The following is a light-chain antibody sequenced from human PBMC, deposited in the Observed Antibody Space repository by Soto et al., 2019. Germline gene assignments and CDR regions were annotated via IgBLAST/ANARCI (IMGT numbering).Light chain of an antibody. V-gene: IGLV2-23*01. Sequence: QSVLTQPASVSGSPGQSIIISCTGTSSDVGSYNLVSWYQQHPGKAPKLMIYEGSKRPSGVSNRFSGSKSGNTASLTISGLQAEDEADYYCCSYAGSSTYVFGTGTKLTVL. CDR1: SSDVGSYNL. CDR3: CSYAGSSTYV. CDR2: EGS. J-gene: IGLJ1*01.